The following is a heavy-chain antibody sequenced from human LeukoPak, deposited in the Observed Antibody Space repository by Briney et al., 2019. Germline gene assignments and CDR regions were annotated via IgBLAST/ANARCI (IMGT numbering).Heavy chain of an antibody. J-gene: IGHJ3*02. D-gene: IGHD2-15*01. Sequence: PGGSLRLSCAASGFTFSDYYMSWIRQAPGKGLEWVSYISSSGSTIYYADSVKGRFTISRDNAKNSLYLQMNSLRAEDTAVYYCARDREDIVVVVAATSAFDIWGQGTMVTVSS. CDR3: ARDREDIVVVVAATSAFDI. V-gene: IGHV3-11*01. CDR1: GFTFSDYY. CDR2: ISSSGSTI.